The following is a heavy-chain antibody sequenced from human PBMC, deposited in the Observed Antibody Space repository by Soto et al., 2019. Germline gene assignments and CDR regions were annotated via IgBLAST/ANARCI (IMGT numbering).Heavy chain of an antibody. CDR2: IYYSGST. D-gene: IGHD2-15*01. CDR1: GGSISSGDYY. CDR3: ARGISPHPRYCSGGSCYFLGPAFDP. J-gene: IGHJ5*02. V-gene: IGHV4-30-4*08. Sequence: PSETLSLTCTVSGGSISSGDYYWSWIRQPPGKGLEWIGYIYYSGSTYYNPSLKSRVTISVDTSKNQFSLKLSSVTAADTAVYHCARGISPHPRYCSGGSCYFLGPAFDPWGQGTLVTVSS.